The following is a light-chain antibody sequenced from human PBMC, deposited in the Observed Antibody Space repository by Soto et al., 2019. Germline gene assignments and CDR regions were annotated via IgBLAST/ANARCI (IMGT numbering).Light chain of an antibody. CDR1: QSISSY. CDR3: QQSYSSPRT. V-gene: IGKV1-39*01. Sequence: DIPMTQSPSSLSASVGGRVTVTCRASQSISSYLNWYQQKPGKAPKLLIYGAVNLQSGVPSRFSGSGSGTDFTLTISSLQPEDFATYYWQQSYSSPRTFGGGTKVEIK. CDR2: GAV. J-gene: IGKJ4*01.